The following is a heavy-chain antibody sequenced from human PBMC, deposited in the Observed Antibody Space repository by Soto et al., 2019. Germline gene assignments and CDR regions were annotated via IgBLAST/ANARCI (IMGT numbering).Heavy chain of an antibody. D-gene: IGHD2-21*02. CDR2: ISYDGSNK. CDR3: AREGVYCGGDCYYDAFDI. J-gene: IGHJ3*02. CDR1: GFTFNSYG. V-gene: IGHV3-30*03. Sequence: PGGSLGLSCAASGFTFNSYGIHWVRQAPGKGLEWVAVISYDGSNKYYADSVKGRFTISRDNSKNTLYLQMNSLRAEDTAVYYCAREGVYCGGDCYYDAFDIWGQGTMVTVSS.